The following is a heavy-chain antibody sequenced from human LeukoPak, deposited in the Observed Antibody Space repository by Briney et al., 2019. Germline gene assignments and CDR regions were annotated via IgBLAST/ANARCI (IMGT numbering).Heavy chain of an antibody. CDR2: ISYDGSSK. CDR3: ATDHGFHYGAYFDY. V-gene: IGHV3-30*03. Sequence: SRGSLRLSCAASGFTFSSFGMHWVRQAPDKGLEWVAVISYDGSSKYSADSVKGRFTISRDNSKNTLYLQMNSLRAEDTAVYYCATDHGFHYGAYFDYWGQGTLVTVSS. D-gene: IGHD4-17*01. J-gene: IGHJ4*02. CDR1: GFTFSSFG.